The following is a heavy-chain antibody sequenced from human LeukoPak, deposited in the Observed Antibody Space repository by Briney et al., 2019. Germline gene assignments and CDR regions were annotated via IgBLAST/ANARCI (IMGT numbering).Heavy chain of an antibody. V-gene: IGHV4-39*01. J-gene: IGHJ5*02. CDR2: IYYSGST. Sequence: SETLSLTCAVSGGSISSNSYYWGWIRQPPGKGLEWIGSIYYSGSTYYNPSLKSRVTISVDTSKNQFSLKLSSVTAADTAVYYCARYAIGYSSGWSWFDPWGQGTLVTVSS. D-gene: IGHD6-19*01. CDR1: GGSISSNSYY. CDR3: ARYAIGYSSGWSWFDP.